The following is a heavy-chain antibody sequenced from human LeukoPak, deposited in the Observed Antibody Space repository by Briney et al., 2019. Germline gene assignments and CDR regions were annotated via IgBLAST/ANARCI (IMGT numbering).Heavy chain of an antibody. CDR2: MNPNSGNT. CDR1: GYTFTSYD. J-gene: IGHJ3*02. Sequence: ASVKVSCKASGYTFTSYDINWVRQATGQGLEWMGWMNPNSGNTGYAQTFQGRVTITRTTSISTAYMELSSLRSEDTAVYYCARWPQHSSSGIHDAFDIWGQGTMVTVSS. V-gene: IGHV1-8*03. D-gene: IGHD6-6*01. CDR3: ARWPQHSSSGIHDAFDI.